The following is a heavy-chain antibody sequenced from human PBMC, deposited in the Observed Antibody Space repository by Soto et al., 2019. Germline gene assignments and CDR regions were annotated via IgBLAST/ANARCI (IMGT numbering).Heavy chain of an antibody. CDR1: GGSFSGYY. D-gene: IGHD3-9*01. CDR3: ARESHDILTGPPWVWYFDL. J-gene: IGHJ2*01. CDR2: INDRGSI. V-gene: IGHV4-34*01. Sequence: QVQLQQWGAGPLRPLETLALTCGVSGGSFSGYYWAWIRQSPGKGLEWIGEINDRGSINCTPSLKSRVSISVDTSKNHCSLNLRSVTAADTAVYYCARESHDILTGPPWVWYFDLWGRGTLVTVSS.